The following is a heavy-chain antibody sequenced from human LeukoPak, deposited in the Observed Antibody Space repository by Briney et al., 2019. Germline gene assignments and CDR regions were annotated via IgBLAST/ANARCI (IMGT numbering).Heavy chain of an antibody. CDR1: GDSVSSKSDA. CDR2: TYYRSKWYN. J-gene: IGHJ4*02. CDR3: ARGYNWNVLDY. D-gene: IGHD1-1*01. Sequence: SHTLSLTFSISGDSVSSKSDAWNWIRQSPSRGLEWLGRTYYRSKWYNDYAAAVKRLIITNPDTPKNQFSLQLNSVTPEDTAVYYCARGYNWNVLDYWGQGTLVTVSS. V-gene: IGHV6-1*01.